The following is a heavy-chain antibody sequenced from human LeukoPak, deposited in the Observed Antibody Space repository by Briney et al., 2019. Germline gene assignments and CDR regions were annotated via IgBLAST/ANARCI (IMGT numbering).Heavy chain of an antibody. CDR2: IYYSGST. V-gene: IGHV4-59*01. J-gene: IGHJ4*02. D-gene: IGHD5-24*01. CDR3: ARGGTNYDY. Sequence: SETLSLTCTVSGGSISSYYWSWIPQPPGKGLERIGYIYYSGSTNYNPSLKSRVTISVDTSKNQFSLKLSSVTAADTAVYYCARGGTNYDYWGQGTLVTVSS. CDR1: GGSISSYY.